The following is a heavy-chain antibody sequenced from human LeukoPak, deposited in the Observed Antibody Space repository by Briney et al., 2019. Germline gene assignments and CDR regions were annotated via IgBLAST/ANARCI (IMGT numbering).Heavy chain of an antibody. CDR1: GDSISNNY. J-gene: IGHJ5*02. CDR2: IYYSGST. Sequence: PSETLSLTCTVSGDSISNNYWSWIRQPPGKGLEWIGYIYYSGSTNYNPSLKSRVTISADTSKNQFSLSLTSVTAADTAMYYCARSRWFDPWGQGTLVTVSS. CDR3: ARSRWFDP. V-gene: IGHV4-59*01.